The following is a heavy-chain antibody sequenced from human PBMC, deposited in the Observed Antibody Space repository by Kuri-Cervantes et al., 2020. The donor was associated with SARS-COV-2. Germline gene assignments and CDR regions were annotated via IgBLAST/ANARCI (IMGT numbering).Heavy chain of an antibody. D-gene: IGHD3-16*02. CDR1: GFTFSSYA. CDR2: ISGSGGST. CDR3: AKDEHHYDYVWGSYRYPYYYGMDV. J-gene: IGHJ6*02. V-gene: IGHV3-23*01. Sequence: GESLKIFCAVSGFTFSSYAMSWVRQAPGKGLEWVSAISGSGGSTYYADSAKGRFTISRDNSKNTLYLQMNSLRAEDTAVYYCAKDEHHYDYVWGSYRYPYYYGMDVWGQGTTVTVSS.